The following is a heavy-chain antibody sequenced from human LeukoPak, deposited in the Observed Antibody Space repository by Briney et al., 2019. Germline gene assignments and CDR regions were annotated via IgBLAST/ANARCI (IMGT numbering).Heavy chain of an antibody. D-gene: IGHD1-7*01. CDR2: MNPNSGNT. V-gene: IGHV1-8*03. CDR3: ARPAATIITGTTPEEYYFDY. J-gene: IGHJ4*02. Sequence: ASVKVSCKASGYTFTSYDINWVRQATGQGLEWMGWMNPNSGNTGYAQKFLGRVTITRNTSISTAYMELSSLRSEDTAVYYCARPAATIITGTTPEEYYFDYWGQGTLVTVSS. CDR1: GYTFTSYD.